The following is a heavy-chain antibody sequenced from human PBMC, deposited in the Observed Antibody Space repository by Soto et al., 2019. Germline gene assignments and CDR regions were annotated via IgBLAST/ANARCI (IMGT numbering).Heavy chain of an antibody. Sequence: ASVKVSCKASGYTFTGYYMHWVRQAPGQGLEWMGWISAYNGNTNYAQKLQGRVTMTTDTSTSTAYMELRSLRSDDTAVYYCARDLGGYVGPWGQGTLVTVSS. D-gene: IGHD5-12*01. CDR1: GYTFTGYY. CDR2: ISAYNGNT. CDR3: ARDLGGYVGP. J-gene: IGHJ5*02. V-gene: IGHV1-18*04.